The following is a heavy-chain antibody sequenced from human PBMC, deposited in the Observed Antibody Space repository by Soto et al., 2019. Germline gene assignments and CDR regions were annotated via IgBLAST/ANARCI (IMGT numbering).Heavy chain of an antibody. CDR2: IYYSGST. V-gene: IGHV4-30-4*08. CDR1: GGSISSGGYY. CDR3: ARWLGYGPHFDY. Sequence: PSETLSLTCTVSGGSISSGGYYWTWIRQHPGKGLEWIGYIYYSGSTYYNPSLKSRVTISLDTSKNQFSLKLSSVTAADTAVYYCARWLGYGPHFDYWGQGTLVTSPQ. D-gene: IGHD5-12*01. J-gene: IGHJ4*02.